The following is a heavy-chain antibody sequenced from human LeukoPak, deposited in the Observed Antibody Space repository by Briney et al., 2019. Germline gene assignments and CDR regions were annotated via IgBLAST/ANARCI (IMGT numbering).Heavy chain of an antibody. CDR2: IKQDGSEK. D-gene: IGHD3-10*01. Sequence: GGSLRLSCAASGLTFSSYWVSWVRQAPGKGLEWLANIKQDGSEKYYVDSVKGRFTISRDNAKNSLYLQMNSLRAEDTAVYYCARAGYGSGSYLTLAAFDYWGQGTLVTVSS. CDR3: ARAGYGSGSYLTLAAFDY. J-gene: IGHJ4*02. V-gene: IGHV3-7*01. CDR1: GLTFSSYW.